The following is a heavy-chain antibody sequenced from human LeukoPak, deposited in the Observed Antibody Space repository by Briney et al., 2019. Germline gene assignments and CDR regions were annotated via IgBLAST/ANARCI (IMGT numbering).Heavy chain of an antibody. Sequence: SETLSLTCSVSGDSISSGYFYWNWIRQPAGKGLEWIGRIYPVSGSSSYNPSLQSRVPILEDRSRNQFSLRLTAVTASDTALYYCARETAVHGGIEFWGQGIQVIVSS. CDR1: GDSISSGYFY. CDR3: ARETAVHGGIEF. D-gene: IGHD3-10*01. CDR2: IYPVSGSS. V-gene: IGHV4-61*02. J-gene: IGHJ4*02.